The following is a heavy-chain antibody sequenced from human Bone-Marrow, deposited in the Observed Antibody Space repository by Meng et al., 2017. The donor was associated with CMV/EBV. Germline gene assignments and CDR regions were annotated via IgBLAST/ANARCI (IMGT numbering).Heavy chain of an antibody. D-gene: IGHD1-1*01. Sequence: GESLKISCAASGFTFSSYWMHWVRQAPGKGLVWVSRINSDGSSTRSADSVKGRFTISRDNSKNTLYLQMNSLRAEDTAVYYCAKDRILDLDYWGQGTLVTVSS. CDR2: INSDGSST. CDR3: AKDRILDLDY. V-gene: IGHV3-74*01. J-gene: IGHJ4*02. CDR1: GFTFSSYW.